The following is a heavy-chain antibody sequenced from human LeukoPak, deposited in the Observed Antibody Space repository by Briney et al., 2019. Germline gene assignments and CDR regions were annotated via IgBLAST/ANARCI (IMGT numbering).Heavy chain of an antibody. D-gene: IGHD3-22*01. CDR2: INSDGSST. Sequence: QSGGSLRLSCGATGFTISSYWMHWVRQAPGKGLVWVSRINSDGSSTTYADSVKGRFTISRDNAKDTLSLQMNSLRAEDTAVYYCARGFSSAYSHFDYWGQGTLVTVSS. CDR1: GFTISSYW. CDR3: ARGFSSAYSHFDY. J-gene: IGHJ4*02. V-gene: IGHV3-74*01.